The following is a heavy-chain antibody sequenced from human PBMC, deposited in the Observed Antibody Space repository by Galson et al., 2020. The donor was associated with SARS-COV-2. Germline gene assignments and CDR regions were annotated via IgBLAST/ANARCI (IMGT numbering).Heavy chain of an antibody. CDR3: AREGAGEAAAGIDY. CDR1: GFTFSSYG. CDR2: IWYDGSNK. Sequence: GEYLKISCAASGFTFSSYGMHWVRQAPGKGLEWVAVIWYDGSNKYYADSVKGRFTISRDNSKNTLYLQMNSLRAEDTAVYYCAREGAGEAAAGIDYWGQGTLVTVSS. V-gene: IGHV3-33*01. D-gene: IGHD6-13*01. J-gene: IGHJ4*02.